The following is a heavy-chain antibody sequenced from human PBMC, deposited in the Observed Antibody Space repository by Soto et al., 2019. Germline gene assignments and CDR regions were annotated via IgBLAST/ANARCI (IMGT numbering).Heavy chain of an antibody. V-gene: IGHV3-7*01. Sequence: GGSLRLSCAASGFTFSSYWMSWVRQAPGKGLEWVANIKQDGSEKYYVDSVKGRFTISRDNAKNSLYLQMNSLRAEDTAVYYCARDDSGRYYYMDVWGKGTTVTVSS. J-gene: IGHJ6*03. CDR1: GFTFSSYW. D-gene: IGHD6-19*01. CDR3: ARDDSGRYYYMDV. CDR2: IKQDGSEK.